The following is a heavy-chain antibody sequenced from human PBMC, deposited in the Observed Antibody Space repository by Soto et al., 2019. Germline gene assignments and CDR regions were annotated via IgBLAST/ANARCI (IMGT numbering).Heavy chain of an antibody. CDR2: INHSGST. CDR3: ARDPGRYCSGGSCRMGHWFDP. J-gene: IGHJ5*02. V-gene: IGHV4-34*01. CDR1: GGSFSGYY. Sequence: QVQLQQWGAGLLKPSETLSLTCAVYGGSFSGYYWSWIRQPPGKGLEWIGEINHSGSTNYNPSLRSRVTIPVDTSKNQFSLKLSSGTAADTAVYYCARDPGRYCSGGSCRMGHWFDPWGQGTLVTVSS. D-gene: IGHD2-15*01.